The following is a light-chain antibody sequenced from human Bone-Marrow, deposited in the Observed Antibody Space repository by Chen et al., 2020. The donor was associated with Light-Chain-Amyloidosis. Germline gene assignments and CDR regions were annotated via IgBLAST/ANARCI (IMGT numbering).Light chain of an antibody. CDR2: AAS. CDR1: QNIGTF. J-gene: IGKJ1*01. CDR3: QQSYSTPPT. V-gene: IGKV1-39*01. Sequence: DIQMTQSPPSLSASIGARVTITCRASQNIGTFLHWYQQKPGKAPKLLIFAASTLQSGVPSRFSGSGSGTDFTLTISSLQHEDFATYYCQQSYSTPPTFGQGTKVEIK.